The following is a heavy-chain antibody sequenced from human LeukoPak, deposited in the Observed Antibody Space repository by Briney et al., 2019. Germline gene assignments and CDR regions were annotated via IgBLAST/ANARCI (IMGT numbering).Heavy chain of an antibody. CDR3: AKLGYSSWQVFDY. D-gene: IGHD6-13*01. Sequence: PGGSLRLSCAASGFTFSSYSMNWVRQAPGKGLEWVSAISGSGGSTYYADSVKGRFTISRDNSKNTLYLQMNSLRAEDTAVYYCAKLGYSSWQVFDYWGQGTLVTVSS. V-gene: IGHV3-23*01. CDR1: GFTFSSYS. J-gene: IGHJ4*02. CDR2: ISGSGGST.